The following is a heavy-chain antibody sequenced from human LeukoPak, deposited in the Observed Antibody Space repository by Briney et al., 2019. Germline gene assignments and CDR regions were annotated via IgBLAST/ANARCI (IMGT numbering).Heavy chain of an antibody. J-gene: IGHJ4*02. CDR1: GFTFSSYG. D-gene: IGHD2-15*01. CDR2: IWYDGSKE. CDR3: ARVIGWSLFDC. V-gene: IGHV3-33*01. Sequence: GGSLRLSCAASGFTFSSYGMRWVRQAPGKGLEWVAVIWYDGSKEYLADSVKGRFTISRDNSKNTVYLQMNSLKTEDTAVYYCARVIGWSLFDCWGQGTLVTVSS.